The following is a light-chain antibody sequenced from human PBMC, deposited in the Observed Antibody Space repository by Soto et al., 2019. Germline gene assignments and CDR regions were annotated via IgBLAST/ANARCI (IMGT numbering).Light chain of an antibody. J-gene: IGKJ2*01. CDR2: YAS. CDR3: QQYNSHSLYS. V-gene: IGKV1-5*01. Sequence: DIQLTQSPSILSASVGDRVTITCRASQSVRSWLAWYQQKPGKAPNLLIYYASNLVSGVPSRFSGSGSGTEYTLSISSLQPEDFATYFCQQYNSHSLYSFGQGTKLEIK. CDR1: QSVRSW.